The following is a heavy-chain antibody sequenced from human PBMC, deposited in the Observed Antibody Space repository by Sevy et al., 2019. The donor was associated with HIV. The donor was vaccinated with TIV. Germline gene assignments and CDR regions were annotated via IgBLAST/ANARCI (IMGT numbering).Heavy chain of an antibody. CDR1: GDSVSSNNAA. V-gene: IGHV6-1*01. CDR2: TFYRSNWYN. Sequence: SQTLSLTCAISGDSVSSNNAAWNWIRQSPSRGLEWLGRTFYRSNWYNDYAVSVKGRITINPDTSKNQLSLQLTSVTPEDTAVYYYARDGLTYGGMDVWGQGTTVTVSS. CDR3: ARDGLTYGGMDV. D-gene: IGHD1-20*01. J-gene: IGHJ6*02.